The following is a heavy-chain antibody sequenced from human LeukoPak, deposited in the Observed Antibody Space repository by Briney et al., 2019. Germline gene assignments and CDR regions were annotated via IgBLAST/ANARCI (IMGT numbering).Heavy chain of an antibody. CDR1: GYTFTGYY. Sequence: APVKVSCKASGYTFTGYYMHWVRQAPGQGLEWMGWINPNSGGTNYAQKFQGRVTMTRDTSISTAYMELSRLRSDDTAVYYCARDLEWELRAERGALDYWGQGTLVTVSS. J-gene: IGHJ4*02. CDR2: INPNSGGT. V-gene: IGHV1-2*02. D-gene: IGHD1-26*01. CDR3: ARDLEWELRAERGALDY.